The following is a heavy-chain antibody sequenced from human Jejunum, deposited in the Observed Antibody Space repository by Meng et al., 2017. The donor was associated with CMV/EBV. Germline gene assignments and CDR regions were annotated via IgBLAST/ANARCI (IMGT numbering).Heavy chain of an antibody. V-gene: IGHV3-21*01. D-gene: IGHD4-17*01. CDR3: ARDLYYGDPAAFDI. CDR1: FTISTLN. J-gene: IGHJ3*02. Sequence: FTISTLNMEWVRQAPGKGLEWVSSISDSGDYIYYADSVQGRFTVSRDNAKNSLYLQMTSLRAEDTAVYYCARDLYYGDPAAFDIWGQGTLVTVSS. CDR2: ISDSGDYI.